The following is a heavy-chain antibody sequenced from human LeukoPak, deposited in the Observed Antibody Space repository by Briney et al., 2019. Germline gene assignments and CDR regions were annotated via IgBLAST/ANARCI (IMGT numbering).Heavy chain of an antibody. CDR3: ARVFARSGYRPGDY. CDR2: ISAYNGNT. V-gene: IGHV1-18*01. Sequence: ISAYNGNTNYAQKLQGRVTMTTDTSTSTAYMELRSLRSDDTAVYYCARVFARSGYRPGDYWGQGTLVTVSS. J-gene: IGHJ4*02. D-gene: IGHD3-22*01.